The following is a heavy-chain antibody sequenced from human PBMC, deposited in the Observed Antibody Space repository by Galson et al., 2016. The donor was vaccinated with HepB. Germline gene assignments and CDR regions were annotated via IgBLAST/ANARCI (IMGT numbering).Heavy chain of an antibody. CDR2: ISGSGGGT. V-gene: IGHV3-23*01. D-gene: IGHD3-3*01. CDR3: AKERQSRFLQWLSGDY. Sequence: SLRLSCAASEFTFSTYAMSWVRQAPGRGLEWVSSISGSGGGTYYADSVKGRFTISRDNSKNTLYLQMNNLRVEDTAVYYCAKERQSRFLQWLSGDYWGQGTLVTVSP. J-gene: IGHJ4*02. CDR1: EFTFSTYA.